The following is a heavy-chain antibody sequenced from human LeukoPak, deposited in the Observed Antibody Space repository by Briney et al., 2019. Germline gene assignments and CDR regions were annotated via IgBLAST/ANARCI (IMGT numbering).Heavy chain of an antibody. V-gene: IGHV3-9*01. J-gene: IGHJ6*02. D-gene: IGHD2-2*01. Sequence: PGGFLRLSCAASGFTFDDYAMHWGRQAPGEGLEWGSGISWNRGSIGYAAPVKGRFTISRDNAKNSLYLQMNSLRAEDTALYYCAKDAVPAATYGMDVWGQATTVTVSS. CDR3: AKDAVPAATYGMDV. CDR1: GFTFDDYA. CDR2: ISWNRGSI.